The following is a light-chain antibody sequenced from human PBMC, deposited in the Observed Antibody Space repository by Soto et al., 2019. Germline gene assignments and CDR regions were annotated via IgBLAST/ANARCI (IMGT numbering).Light chain of an antibody. J-gene: IGLJ2*01. V-gene: IGLV2-14*01. CDR1: SSDVGGYNY. Sequence: QSALTQPASVSGSPGQSITISCTGTSSDVGGYNYVSWYQQHPGKAPKLMIYDVSNRPSGVSNRFSGSKSGNTASLTISGLQAEDEADYYCSSYTSSSTVXXGGXXKLTVL. CDR2: DVS. CDR3: SSYTSSSTVX.